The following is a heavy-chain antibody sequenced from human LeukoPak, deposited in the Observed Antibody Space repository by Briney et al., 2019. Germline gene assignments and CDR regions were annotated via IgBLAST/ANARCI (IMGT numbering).Heavy chain of an antibody. D-gene: IGHD3-22*01. CDR3: ARVKGPKAYYYDSSGYYYSDY. CDR2: IYYSGST. CDR1: GGSISSYY. J-gene: IGHJ4*02. V-gene: IGHV4-59*12. Sequence: PSETLSLTCTVSGGSISSYYWSWIRQPPGKGLEWIGYIYYSGSTNYNPSLKSRVTISVDTSKNQFSLKLSSVTAADTAVYYCARVKGPKAYYYDSSGYYYSDYWGQGTLVTVSS.